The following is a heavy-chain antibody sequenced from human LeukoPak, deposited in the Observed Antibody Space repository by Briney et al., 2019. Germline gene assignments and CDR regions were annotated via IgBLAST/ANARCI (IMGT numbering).Heavy chain of an antibody. J-gene: IGHJ6*02. CDR2: IYTSGST. CDR1: AGSISSYY. Sequence: SETLSLTCTVSAGSISSYYWSWIRQPDGEGLEWIGRIYTSGSTNYNPSLKSRVTMSVDTSKNQFSLKLSSVTAADTAVYYCARGNGLWFGELLSYYYGMDVWGQGTTVTVSS. D-gene: IGHD3-10*01. V-gene: IGHV4-4*07. CDR3: ARGNGLWFGELLSYYYGMDV.